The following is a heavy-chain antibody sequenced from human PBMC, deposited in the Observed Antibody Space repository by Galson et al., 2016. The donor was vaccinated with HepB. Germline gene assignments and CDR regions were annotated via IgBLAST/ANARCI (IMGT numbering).Heavy chain of an antibody. D-gene: IGHD3-10*01. Sequence: SLRLSCAASGFSVSGKYMSWARQAPGKGLEWVSAIFSGDATYYRDSVKGRFTISRDTSKNTLYLQMNNLRAEDTAIYYCESYSDPFDIWGQGTMVTVSS. V-gene: IGHV3-53*01. J-gene: IGHJ3*02. CDR1: GFSVSGKY. CDR2: IFSGDAT. CDR3: ESYSDPFDI.